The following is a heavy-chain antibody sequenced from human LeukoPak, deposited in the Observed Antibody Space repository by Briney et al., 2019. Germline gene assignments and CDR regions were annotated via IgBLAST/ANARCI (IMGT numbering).Heavy chain of an antibody. D-gene: IGHD1-26*01. V-gene: IGHV3-33*01. CDR3: ARGISGTYLTYHYYYGVDV. Sequence: PGGSLRLSCAASGFTFSSYGMHWVRQAPGKGLEGVAVIWYDGTNKYYADSVKGRFTISRDNSKNTLYLQMNSLRAEDTAVYYCARGISGTYLTYHYYYGVDVWGQGTTVTVSS. J-gene: IGHJ6*02. CDR1: GFTFSSYG. CDR2: IWYDGTNK.